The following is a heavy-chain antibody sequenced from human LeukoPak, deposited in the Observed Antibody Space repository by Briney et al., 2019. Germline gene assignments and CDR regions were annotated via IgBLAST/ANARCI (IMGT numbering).Heavy chain of an antibody. Sequence: SETLSLTCTVSGGSISSRSYYWGWIRQPPGKGLEWIGSIYYSGSTYYNPSLKSRVTISIDTSQNYFSLKLTSMTAADSAMYYCARASNIGWYQFDYWGQGMLVTVSS. CDR3: ARASNIGWYQFDY. D-gene: IGHD6-19*01. V-gene: IGHV4-39*07. CDR2: IYYSGST. J-gene: IGHJ4*02. CDR1: GGSISSRSYY.